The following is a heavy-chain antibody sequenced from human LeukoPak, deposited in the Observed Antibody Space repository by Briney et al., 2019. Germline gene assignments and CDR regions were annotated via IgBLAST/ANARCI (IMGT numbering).Heavy chain of an antibody. CDR2: VYSGGTT. J-gene: IGHJ4*02. CDR1: GFTVSSNY. V-gene: IGHV3-66*01. CDR3: ASGDGYNYYFDY. Sequence: PGGSLRLSCTASGFTVSSNYMSWVRQAPGKGLEWVSVVYSGGTTYYADSVKGRFTISRDNSKNTLYFQMNSLRAEDTAVYYCASGDGYNYYFDYWGQGTLVTVSS. D-gene: IGHD5-24*01.